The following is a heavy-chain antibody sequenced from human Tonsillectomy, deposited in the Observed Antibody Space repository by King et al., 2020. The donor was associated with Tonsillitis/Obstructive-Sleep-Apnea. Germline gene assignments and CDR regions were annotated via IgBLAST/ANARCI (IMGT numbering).Heavy chain of an antibody. CDR1: GYSFTSYW. V-gene: IGHV5-51*01. D-gene: IGHD2-2*01. CDR3: ARTIVVVPGPYYYYMDV. CDR2: IYPGDSDT. J-gene: IGHJ6*03. Sequence: VQLVESGAEVKKPGESLKISCKGSGYSFTSYWIGWVRQMPGKGLEWMGIIYPGDSDTRYSPSFQGQVTISADKSISTAYLQWSSLKASATAMYYCARTIVVVPGPYYYYMDVWGKGTTVTVSS.